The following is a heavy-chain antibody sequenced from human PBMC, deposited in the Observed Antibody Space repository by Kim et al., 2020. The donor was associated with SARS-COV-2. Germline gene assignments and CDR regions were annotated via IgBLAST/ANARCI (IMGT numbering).Heavy chain of an antibody. CDR2: T. Sequence: TKFSEKFQGRVTLTSDASASTAYMDLSNLRSEDTGVYYCARDGYSGSSGDFWGQGTLVTVSS. J-gene: IGHJ4*02. D-gene: IGHD1-26*01. V-gene: IGHV1-3*01. CDR3: ARDGYSGSSGDF.